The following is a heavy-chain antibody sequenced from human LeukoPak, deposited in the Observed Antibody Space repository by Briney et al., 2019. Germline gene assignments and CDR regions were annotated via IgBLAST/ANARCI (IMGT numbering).Heavy chain of an antibody. CDR2: INPNSGGT. Sequence: ASVKVSCKASGYTFTGYYMHWVRQAPGQGLEWMGWINPNSGGTNYAQKFQGRVTMTRDTSISTAYMELSRLRSDDTAVYYCARDLYGGVQYHDYWGQGTLVTVSS. J-gene: IGHJ4*02. CDR1: GYTFTGYY. CDR3: ARDLYGGVQYHDY. D-gene: IGHD4-23*01. V-gene: IGHV1-2*02.